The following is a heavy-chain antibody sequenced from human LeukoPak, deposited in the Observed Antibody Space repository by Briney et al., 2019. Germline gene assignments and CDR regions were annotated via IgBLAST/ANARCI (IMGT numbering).Heavy chain of an antibody. V-gene: IGHV1-69*05. J-gene: IGHJ4*02. CDR3: ARVGGTTGTTVA. D-gene: IGHD1-1*01. Sequence: SVKVSCKASGGTFGSYAISWVRQAPGQGLEWMGGIIPIFGTANYAQKFQGRVTITTDESTSTAYMELSSLRSEDTAVYYCARVGGTTGTTVAWGQGTLVTVSS. CDR2: IIPIFGTA. CDR1: GGTFGSYA.